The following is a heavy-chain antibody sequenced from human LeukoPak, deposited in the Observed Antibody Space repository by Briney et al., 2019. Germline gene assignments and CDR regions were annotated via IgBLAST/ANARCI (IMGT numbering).Heavy chain of an antibody. CDR2: INPNSGGT. V-gene: IGHV1-2*02. Sequence: ASVKVSCKASGYTFTGYYMHWVRQAPGQGLEWMGWINPNSGGTNYAQKFQGRVTMTRDTSISTAYMELSRLRSDDTAVYYCARDRDTARYYYYYGMDVWGQGTTVTVSS. CDR1: GYTFTGYY. CDR3: ARDRDTARYYYYYGMDV. D-gene: IGHD5-18*01. J-gene: IGHJ6*02.